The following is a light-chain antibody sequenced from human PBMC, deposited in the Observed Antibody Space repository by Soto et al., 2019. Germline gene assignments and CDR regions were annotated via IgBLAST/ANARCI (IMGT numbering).Light chain of an antibody. CDR2: DAS. V-gene: IGKV1-33*01. CDR3: QQYDNLPLT. Sequence: DIHLTQSPSSLSASVGDRVTITCRASQAITNNLAWYQQKPGNPPRLLIYDASNLETGVPSRFSGSGSGTDFTFTISSLQPEDIATYYCQQYDNLPLTFGGGTKVDIK. J-gene: IGKJ4*01. CDR1: QAITNN.